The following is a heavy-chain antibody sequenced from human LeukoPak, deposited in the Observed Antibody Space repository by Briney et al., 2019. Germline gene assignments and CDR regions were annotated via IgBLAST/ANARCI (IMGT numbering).Heavy chain of an antibody. D-gene: IGHD3-22*01. CDR3: ARHGYDSSGYPTYDAFDI. CDR1: GYSFTSCW. V-gene: IGHV5-51*01. J-gene: IGHJ3*02. CDR2: IYPGDSDT. Sequence: GESLKISCKGSGYSFTSCWIGWVRQMPGKGLEWMGIIYPGDSDTRYSPSFQGQATISADKSISTAYLQWSSLKASDTAMYYCARHGYDSSGYPTYDAFDIWGQGTMVTVSS.